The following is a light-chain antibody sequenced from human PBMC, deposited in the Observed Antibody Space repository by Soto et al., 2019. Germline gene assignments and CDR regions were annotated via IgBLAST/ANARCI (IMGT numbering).Light chain of an antibody. CDR2: AAS. J-gene: IGKJ1*01. CDR3: LQDYNYPWT. V-gene: IGKV1-6*01. Sequence: AIPMTPSPSSLSACIGDRVTITCRASQGIRNDLGWYQQKPGKAPKLLIYAASSLQSGVPSRFSDSGSGTDFTLTISSLQPEDFATYYCLQDYNYPWTFGQGTKV. CDR1: QGIRND.